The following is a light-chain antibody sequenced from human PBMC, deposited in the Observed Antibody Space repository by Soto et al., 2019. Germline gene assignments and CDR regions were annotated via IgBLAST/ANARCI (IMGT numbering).Light chain of an antibody. CDR1: QSVSDW. CDR3: QQYENLPT. CDR2: DAS. Sequence: DLQMTKSPSTLSASVGDRVTITFRASQSVSDWLAWYQQKPGRAPKLLIYDASNLEAGVPSRFRGSGSGTDFTFTISRLQPEDIATYYCQQYENLPTFGQGTRLEI. V-gene: IGKV1-33*01. J-gene: IGKJ5*01.